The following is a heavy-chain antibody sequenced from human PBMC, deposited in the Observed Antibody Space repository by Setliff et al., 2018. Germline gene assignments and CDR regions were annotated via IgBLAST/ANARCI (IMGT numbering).Heavy chain of an antibody. V-gene: IGHV4-61*10. Sequence: PSETLSLTCTVSGGSISSGSYYWSWIRQPAGKGLEWIGNIYYGGSAYYNPSLKSRVTISVDTSKNQFSLKLSSVTAADTAMYYCARILGYCSGGSCYVPYWGQGTLVTVSS. D-gene: IGHD2-15*01. J-gene: IGHJ4*02. CDR2: IYYGGSA. CDR3: ARILGYCSGGSCYVPY. CDR1: GGSISSGSYY.